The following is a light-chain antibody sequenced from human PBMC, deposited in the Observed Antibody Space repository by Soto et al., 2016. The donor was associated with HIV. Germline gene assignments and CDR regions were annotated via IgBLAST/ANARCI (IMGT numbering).Light chain of an antibody. CDR3: QQSSRTPRT. CDR1: QSISTY. J-gene: IGKJ1*01. Sequence: DIQMTQSPSSLSLSIGDRVSITCRASQSISTYLHWYQQKPGRAPKLLIYDASSLQSGVPSRFSGRGSGTDFTLTISDLQHEDLATYYCQQSSRTPRTFGQGTMVEI. CDR2: DAS. V-gene: IGKV1-39*01.